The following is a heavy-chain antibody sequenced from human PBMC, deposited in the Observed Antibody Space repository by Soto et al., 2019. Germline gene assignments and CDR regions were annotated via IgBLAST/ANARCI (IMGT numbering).Heavy chain of an antibody. D-gene: IGHD1-26*01. CDR3: ARVGRTTPQNDY. CDR2: IYYSGST. V-gene: IGHV4-39*01. Sequence: PSEALSLTCTVSGGSISSSSYYWGWIRQAPGKGLEWIGSIYYSGSTYYNPSLKSRVTISVDTSKNQFSLKLSSVTAADTAVYYCARVGRTTPQNDYWGQGTLVTVSS. CDR1: GGSISSSSYY. J-gene: IGHJ4*02.